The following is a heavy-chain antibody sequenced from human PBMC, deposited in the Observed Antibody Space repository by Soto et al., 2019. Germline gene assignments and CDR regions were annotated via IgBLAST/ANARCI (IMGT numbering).Heavy chain of an antibody. V-gene: IGHV3-30*18. J-gene: IGHJ4*02. CDR1: GFTFSSYG. CDR2: ISYDGSNK. CDR3: AKETVVVITDY. D-gene: IGHD3-22*01. Sequence: QVQLVESGGGVVQPGRSLRLSCAASGFTFSSYGMHWARQAPGKGLEWVAVISYDGSNKYYADSVKGRFTISRDNSKNTLYLQMNSLRAEDTAVYYCAKETVVVITDYWGQGTLVTVSS.